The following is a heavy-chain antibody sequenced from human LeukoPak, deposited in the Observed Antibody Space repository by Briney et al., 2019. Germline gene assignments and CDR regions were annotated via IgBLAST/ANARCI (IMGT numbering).Heavy chain of an antibody. CDR1: GGSISSYY. V-gene: IGHV4-4*07. Sequence: SETLSLTCTVSGGSISSYYWSWIRQPAGKGLEWIGRIYTSGSTNYNPSLKSRVTMSVDTSKNQFSLKLSSVTAADTAVYYCARDLCSSTSCYGPFDYWGQGTLVTVSS. CDR2: IYTSGST. CDR3: ARDLCSSTSCYGPFDY. J-gene: IGHJ4*02. D-gene: IGHD2-2*01.